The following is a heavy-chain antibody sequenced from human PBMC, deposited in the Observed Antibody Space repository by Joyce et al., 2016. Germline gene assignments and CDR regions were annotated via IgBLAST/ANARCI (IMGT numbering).Heavy chain of an antibody. D-gene: IGHD5-24*01. CDR2: IYQKGDS. CDR3: ARVHNFYYYMDV. V-gene: IGHV4-4*02. J-gene: IGHJ6*03. CDR1: GDSISGSHW. Sequence: QVQLQESGPRLVKPSGTLSLTCTVSGDSISGSHWWVWVRQSPGKGLEWIGDIYQKGDSNYSTSLKNRVTISLDKSRNYFSLKLNSVTAADTAIYYCARVHNFYYYMDVWGKGTTVTVSS.